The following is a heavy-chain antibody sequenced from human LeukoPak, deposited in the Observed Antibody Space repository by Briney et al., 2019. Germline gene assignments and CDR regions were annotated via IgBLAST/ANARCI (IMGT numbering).Heavy chain of an antibody. CDR2: ISGSGGST. CDR3: ARDVWASSGYYYT. Sequence: PGGSLRLSCAASGFTFSSYAMSWVRQAPGKGLEWVSAISGSGGSTYYADSVKGRFTISRDNSKNTLYLQMNSLRAEDTAVYYCARDVWASSGYYYTWGQGTLVTVSS. CDR1: GFTFSSYA. V-gene: IGHV3-23*01. D-gene: IGHD3-22*01. J-gene: IGHJ5*02.